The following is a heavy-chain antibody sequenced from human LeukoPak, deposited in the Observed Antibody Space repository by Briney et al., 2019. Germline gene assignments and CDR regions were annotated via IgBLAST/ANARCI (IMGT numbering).Heavy chain of an antibody. CDR2: INWNGGST. CDR3: ANLPTRETKSRHYYYYFYMDV. Sequence: GGSLRLSCAASGFTSDDYGVSWVRQAPGKGLEWVSGINWNGGSTGYADSVKGRFTISRDNAKNSLYLQMNSLRAEDTALYYCANLPTRETKSRHYYYYFYMDVWGKETTVTVSS. V-gene: IGHV3-20*04. J-gene: IGHJ6*03. CDR1: GFTSDDYG. D-gene: IGHD4-17*01.